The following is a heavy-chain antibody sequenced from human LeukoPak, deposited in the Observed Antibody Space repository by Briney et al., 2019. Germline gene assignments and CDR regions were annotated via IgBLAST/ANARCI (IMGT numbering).Heavy chain of an antibody. CDR3: ARVYGGNFHDTFDI. CDR2: ISYDGSNE. D-gene: IGHD4-23*01. J-gene: IGHJ3*02. CDR1: GFTFSTYA. Sequence: GGSLRLSCAASGFTFSTYAMHWVRQAPGKGLEWVAIISYDGSNEYYADSVKGRFTSSRDNSKNTLYLHMSSLRADDTAVYYCARVYGGNFHDTFDIWGQGTMVTVSS. V-gene: IGHV3-30-3*01.